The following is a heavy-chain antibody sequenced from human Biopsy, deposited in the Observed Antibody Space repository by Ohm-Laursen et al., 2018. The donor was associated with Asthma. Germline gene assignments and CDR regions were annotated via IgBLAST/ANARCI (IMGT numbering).Heavy chain of an antibody. V-gene: IGHV3-53*01. CDR2: IYSGGTS. CDR3: ARGDSSGWSHYYFDY. Sequence: SLRLSCAASGFTVSRDYMFWVRQAPGKGLEWVSVIYSGGTSDTADPVRGRFTISRDFYKNTLYLQMDSLRAEDTAVYYCARGDSSGWSHYYFDYWGQGTLVTVSS. CDR1: GFTVSRDY. J-gene: IGHJ4*02. D-gene: IGHD6-19*01.